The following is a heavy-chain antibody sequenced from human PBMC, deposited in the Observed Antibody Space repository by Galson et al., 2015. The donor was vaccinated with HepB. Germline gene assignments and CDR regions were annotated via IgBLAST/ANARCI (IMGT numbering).Heavy chain of an antibody. CDR2: ISRSGDDT. D-gene: IGHD2-8*01. CDR1: GFTFSTYA. J-gene: IGHJ6*03. Sequence: SLRLSCAASGFTFSTYAMTWVRQAPGKGLEWVAGISRSGDDTHYADSVKGRFTISRDTSKNTLYLQMSSLRAEDTAVYYCAKARPEMARYSSYMDVWGNGTTVTV. V-gene: IGHV3-23*01. CDR3: AKARPEMARYSSYMDV.